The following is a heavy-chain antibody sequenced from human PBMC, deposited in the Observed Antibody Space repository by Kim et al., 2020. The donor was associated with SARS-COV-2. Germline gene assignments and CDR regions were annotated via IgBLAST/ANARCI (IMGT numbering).Heavy chain of an antibody. Sequence: ASVKVSCKASGYTFTGYYMHWVRQAPGQGLEWMGWINPNSGGTNYAQKFQGRVTMTRDTSISTAYMELSRLRSDDTAVYYCARDRFGAAVTIFDYWGQGTLVTVS. CDR3: ARDRFGAAVTIFDY. CDR1: GYTFTGYY. CDR2: INPNSGGT. J-gene: IGHJ4*02. D-gene: IGHD3-16*01. V-gene: IGHV1-2*02.